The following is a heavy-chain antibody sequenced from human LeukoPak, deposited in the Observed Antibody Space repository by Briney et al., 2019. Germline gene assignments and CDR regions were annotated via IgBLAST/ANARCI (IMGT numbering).Heavy chain of an antibody. CDR2: ISAYNGNT. V-gene: IGHV1-18*01. D-gene: IGHD6-19*01. Sequence: ASVKVSCKASGYTFTSYGISWVRQAPGQGLEWMGWISAYNGNTNYAQELQGRVTMTTDTSTSTAYMELRSLRSDDTAVYYCARAIGSSGWYNYYYYGMDVWGQGTTVTVSS. CDR1: GYTFTSYG. J-gene: IGHJ6*02. CDR3: ARAIGSSGWYNYYYYGMDV.